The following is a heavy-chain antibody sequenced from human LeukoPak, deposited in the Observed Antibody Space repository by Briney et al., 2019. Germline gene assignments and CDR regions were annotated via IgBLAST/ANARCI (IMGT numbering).Heavy chain of an antibody. CDR1: GFTFSDYT. J-gene: IGHJ5*02. CDR3: ARDIVNDILTGYTWFDP. D-gene: IGHD3-9*01. V-gene: IGHV3-21*01. Sequence: PGGSLRLSCAASGFTFSDYTMNWVRQAPGKGLEWVSSISSGGTYKYYADSVRGRFTISRDNAQNSLYLQMNSLRAEDSSVYYCARDIVNDILTGYTWFDPWGQGTLVTVSS. CDR2: ISSGGTYK.